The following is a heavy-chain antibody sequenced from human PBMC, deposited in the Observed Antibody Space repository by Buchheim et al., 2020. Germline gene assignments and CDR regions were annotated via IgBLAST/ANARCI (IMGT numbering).Heavy chain of an antibody. CDR3: ARDPDRLYYFDY. J-gene: IGHJ4*02. CDR1: GFTFNRYA. Sequence: VQLLESGGGVVQPGRSLRLSCAASGFTFNRYAMHWVRQAPGKGLEWVAIISYDGNNKYYADSVKGRFTISRDNSKNTLYLQMNSLRAEDTAVYYCARDPDRLYYFDYWGQGTL. V-gene: IGHV3-30-3*01. D-gene: IGHD1-14*01. CDR2: ISYDGNNK.